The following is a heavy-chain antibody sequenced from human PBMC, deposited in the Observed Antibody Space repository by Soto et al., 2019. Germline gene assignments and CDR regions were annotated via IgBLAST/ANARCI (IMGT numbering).Heavy chain of an antibody. Sequence: QVQLVQSGAEVKKPGASVKVSCKASGYTFTSYYMHWVRLAPGQGLEWMGIINPDGGGTSYAQQFQGRVIMTRDTSTSTVYMEMSSLRSEDTAVYYCPVGGNYLSMDVWGQGTPVTVSS. CDR3: PVGGNYLSMDV. J-gene: IGHJ6*02. CDR2: INPDGGGT. D-gene: IGHD4-4*01. CDR1: GYTFTSYY. V-gene: IGHV1-46*01.